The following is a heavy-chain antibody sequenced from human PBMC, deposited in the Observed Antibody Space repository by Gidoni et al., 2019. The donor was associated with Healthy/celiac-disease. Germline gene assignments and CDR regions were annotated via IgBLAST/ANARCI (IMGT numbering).Heavy chain of an antibody. CDR3: ARNRITMVRGVISHFDY. CDR2: SIPIFGTA. Sequence: VQLVQSGAEVKKPGSSVKVSCKSSGGTFSSYAIIWVRPAPGQGLEWMGGSIPIFGTANYAQKFQGRFTITAYESTSTAYMELSSLRSEDTAVYYCARNRITMVRGVISHFDYWGQGTLVTVSS. J-gene: IGHJ4*02. V-gene: IGHV1-69*01. D-gene: IGHD3-10*01. CDR1: GGTFSSYA.